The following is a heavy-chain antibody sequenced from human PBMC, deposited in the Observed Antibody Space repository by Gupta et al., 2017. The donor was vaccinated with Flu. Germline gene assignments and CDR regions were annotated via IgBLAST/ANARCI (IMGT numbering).Heavy chain of an antibody. D-gene: IGHD2-2*02. J-gene: IGHJ5*02. CDR1: GYTFIGYY. CDR2: INPNSGGT. V-gene: IGHV1-2*06. CDR3: AREKFCSTASCYRWFDP. Sequence: QVQLVQSGAEVKKPGASVKVSCRASGYTFIGYYIHWVRQAPGHGLEWMGRINPNSGGTNYVQKFQGRVTMTTDTSINTAYMELSRLRSDDTAVYYCAREKFCSTASCYRWFDPWGQGTLATVSS.